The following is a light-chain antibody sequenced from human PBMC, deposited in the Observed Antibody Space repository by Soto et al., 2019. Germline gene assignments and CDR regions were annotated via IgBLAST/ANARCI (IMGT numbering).Light chain of an antibody. CDR1: QSVISSY. CDR2: GAS. Sequence: EKVMTQSPGTLSLSPGERVTLSFRASQSVISSYVAWYQQKPGQAPRRLIYGASSRATGIPDRFSGTGSGTDFTLTISRLEPEDCAVYYCQQYDSSPKTFGQGTKVAI. J-gene: IGKJ1*01. CDR3: QQYDSSPKT. V-gene: IGKV3-20*01.